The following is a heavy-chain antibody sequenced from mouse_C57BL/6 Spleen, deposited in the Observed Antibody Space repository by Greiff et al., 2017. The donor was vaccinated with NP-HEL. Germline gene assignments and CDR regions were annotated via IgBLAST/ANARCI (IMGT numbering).Heavy chain of an antibody. CDR3: AREVDGYYVDY. J-gene: IGHJ2*01. CDR1: GFTFSDYY. V-gene: IGHV5-16*01. CDR2: INYDGSST. D-gene: IGHD2-3*01. Sequence: EVQVVESEGGLVQPGSSMKLSCTASGFTFSDYYMAWVRQVPEKGLEWVANINYDGSSTYYLDSLKSRFIISRDNAKNILYLQMSSLKSEDTATYYCAREVDGYYVDYWGQGTTLTVSS.